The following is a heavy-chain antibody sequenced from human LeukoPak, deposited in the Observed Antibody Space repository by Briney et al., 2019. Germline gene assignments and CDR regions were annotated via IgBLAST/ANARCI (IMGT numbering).Heavy chain of an antibody. V-gene: IGHV3-72*01. Sequence: PGGSLRLSCAASGFGFSGHYMDWVRQAPGKGLEWVGRIRKEDDSYITQYAASVKDRFIISRDDSKSSLYLQMNSLKTEDTAVYFCARVYSSGWEVSDYWGQGTLVAVSS. CDR2: IRKEDDSYIT. CDR1: GFGFSGHY. J-gene: IGHJ4*02. CDR3: ARVYSSGWEVSDY. D-gene: IGHD6-19*01.